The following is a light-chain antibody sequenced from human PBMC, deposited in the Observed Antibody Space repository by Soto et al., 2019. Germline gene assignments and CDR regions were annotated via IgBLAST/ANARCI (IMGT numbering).Light chain of an antibody. CDR1: SSDVGNYDL. V-gene: IGLV2-14*03. CDR3: SSYARSSFYV. J-gene: IGLJ1*01. Sequence: QSALTQPASVSGSPGQSITISCTGTSSDVGNYDLVSWYQQNPGKAPKLIIYDVSNRPSGVSNRFSGSKSGNTASLTISGLQTEDEADYYCSSYARSSFYVFGTGTKLTVL. CDR2: DVS.